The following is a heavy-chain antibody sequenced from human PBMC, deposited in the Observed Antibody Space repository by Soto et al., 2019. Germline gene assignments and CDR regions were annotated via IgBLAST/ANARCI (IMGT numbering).Heavy chain of an antibody. CDR3: ARKEKRGDSHRFDP. J-gene: IGHJ5*02. V-gene: IGHV5-51*01. CDR2: IFPSDSDT. CDR1: GYRFTSNW. Sequence: PGESLKISCRASGYRFTSNWIAWVRQMPGKGLEWMGIIFPSDSDTRYSPSFQGQVTISADRSTSTVFLQWASLKASDTAVYFCARKEKRGDSHRFDPWGQGNLVTVSS. D-gene: IGHD2-21*01.